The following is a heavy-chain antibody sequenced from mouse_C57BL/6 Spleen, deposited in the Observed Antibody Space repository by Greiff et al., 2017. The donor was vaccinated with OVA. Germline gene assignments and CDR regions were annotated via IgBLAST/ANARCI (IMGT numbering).Heavy chain of an antibody. Sequence: LVESGAELARPGASVKLSCKASGYTFTSYGISWVKQRTGQGLEWIGEIYPRSGNTYYNEKFKGKATLTADKSSSTAYMELRSLTSEDSAVYFCARKGGNYAMDYWGQGTSVTVSS. D-gene: IGHD1-1*01. V-gene: IGHV1-81*01. CDR3: ARKGGNYAMDY. CDR2: IYPRSGNT. J-gene: IGHJ4*01. CDR1: GYTFTSYG.